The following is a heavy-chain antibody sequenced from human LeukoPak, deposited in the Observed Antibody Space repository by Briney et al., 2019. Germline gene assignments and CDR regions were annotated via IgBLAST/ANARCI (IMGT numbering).Heavy chain of an antibody. V-gene: IGHV3-23*01. CDR3: AKVRRSSGWYNVIFDY. CDR1: GGSFSGYY. J-gene: IGHJ4*02. CDR2: ISGSGGST. Sequence: QASETLSLTCAVYGGSFSGYYWSWIRQAPGKGLEWVSAISGSGGSTYYADSVKGRFTISRDNSKNTLYLQMNSLRAEDTAVYYCAKVRRSSGWYNVIFDYWGQGTLVTVSS. D-gene: IGHD6-19*01.